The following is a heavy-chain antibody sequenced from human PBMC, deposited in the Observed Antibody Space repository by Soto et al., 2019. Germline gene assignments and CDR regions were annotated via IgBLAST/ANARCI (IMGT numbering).Heavy chain of an antibody. J-gene: IGHJ6*02. CDR2: ISYDGSNK. CDR1: GFTFSSYG. CDR3: AKDHDIVVVVAALRDYYYYGMDV. V-gene: IGHV3-30*18. D-gene: IGHD2-15*01. Sequence: HPGGSLRLSCAASGFTFSSYGMHWVRHAPGKGLEWVAVISYDGSNKYYADSVKGRFTISRDNSKNTLYLQMNSLRAEDTAAYYCAKDHDIVVVVAALRDYYYYGMDVWGQGTTVTVSS.